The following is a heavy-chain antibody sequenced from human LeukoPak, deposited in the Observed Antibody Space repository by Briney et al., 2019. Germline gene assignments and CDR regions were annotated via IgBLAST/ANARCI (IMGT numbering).Heavy chain of an antibody. Sequence: GGSLRLSCAASGFTFSSYAMHWVRQAPGKGLEWVAVISYDGSNKYYADSVKGRFTISRDNSKNTLYLQMNSLRAEDTAVYYCAKDKDYGGNSGFDYWGQGTLVTVSS. CDR2: ISYDGSNK. V-gene: IGHV3-30-3*01. D-gene: IGHD4-23*01. CDR1: GFTFSSYA. CDR3: AKDKDYGGNSGFDY. J-gene: IGHJ4*02.